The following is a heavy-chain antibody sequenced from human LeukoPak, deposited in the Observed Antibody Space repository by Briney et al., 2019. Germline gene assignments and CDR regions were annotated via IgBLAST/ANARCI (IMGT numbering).Heavy chain of an antibody. CDR3: ARHGVEATPDYYYMDV. Sequence: PSETLSLTCTVSGGSIRSSDYYWAWIRQPPGKGLEWIGSIYYSGSTYYNPSLKSRVTISVDTSKNQFSLKLSFVTAADTAVYYCARHGVEATPDYYYMDVWGKGTTVTVSS. CDR1: GGSIRSSDYY. J-gene: IGHJ6*03. CDR2: IYYSGST. D-gene: IGHD1-26*01. V-gene: IGHV4-39*01.